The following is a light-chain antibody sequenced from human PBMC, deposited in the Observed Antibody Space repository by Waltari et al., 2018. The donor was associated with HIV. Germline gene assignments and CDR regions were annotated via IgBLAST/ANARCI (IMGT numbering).Light chain of an antibody. Sequence: QSALTQPASVSGSPGQSITISCTGTSSDVGGYNSVSWYQQHPGKAPKLMIFEVSNRPSGVSKRFSGSKSGNTASLTISGLQAEDEGDYYCSSYTSRNTLVFGGGTKLTVL. CDR3: SSYTSRNTLV. V-gene: IGLV2-14*01. J-gene: IGLJ3*02. CDR1: SSDVGGYNS. CDR2: EVS.